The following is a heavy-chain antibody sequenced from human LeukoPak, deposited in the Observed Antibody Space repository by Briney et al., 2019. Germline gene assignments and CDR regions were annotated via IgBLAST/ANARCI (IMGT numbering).Heavy chain of an antibody. CDR2: IYYSGST. Sequence: SETLSLTCTVSGDSISSYYWSWLRQPPGKGLEWIGYIYYSGSTNYNPSLKSRVTISVDTSKNQFSLKMSHATAADTAVYYCARLAYCSGATCSDYFDSWGQGTLVTVSS. V-gene: IGHV4-59*08. CDR3: ARLAYCSGATCSDYFDS. CDR1: GDSISSYY. J-gene: IGHJ4*02. D-gene: IGHD2-15*01.